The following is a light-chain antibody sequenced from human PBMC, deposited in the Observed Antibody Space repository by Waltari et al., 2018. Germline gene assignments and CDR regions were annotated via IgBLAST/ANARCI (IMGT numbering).Light chain of an antibody. V-gene: IGKV3-11*01. J-gene: IGKJ4*01. CDR1: QRVSTF. Sequence: EIVLTQSPATLSLSPGERATLSCRASQRVSTFLAWYQQKPGQAPRLLIYHASNRATRIPARFSGRGSGTNFTLTISSLEPEDFAVYYCQQRANWPPLSFGGGTRVEIK. CDR2: HAS. CDR3: QQRANWPPLS.